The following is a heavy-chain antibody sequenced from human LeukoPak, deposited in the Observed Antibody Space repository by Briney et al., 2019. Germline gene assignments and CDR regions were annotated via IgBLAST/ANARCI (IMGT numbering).Heavy chain of an antibody. CDR2: IRYDGSNK. D-gene: IGHD6-6*01. V-gene: IGHV3-30*02. Sequence: PGGSLRLSCAASGFTFSSYAMHWVRQAPGKGLEWVAFIRYDGSNKYYADSVKGRFTISRDNSKNTLYLQMNSLRAEDTAVYYCAKTVATGGSSSSDDAFDIWGQGTMVTVSS. CDR1: GFTFSSYA. J-gene: IGHJ3*02. CDR3: AKTVATGGSSSSDDAFDI.